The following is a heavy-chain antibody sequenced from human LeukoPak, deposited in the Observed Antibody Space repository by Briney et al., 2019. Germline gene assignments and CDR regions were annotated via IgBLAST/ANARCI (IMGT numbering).Heavy chain of an antibody. CDR2: IYTSGST. CDR1: GGSISSYY. D-gene: IGHD3-9*01. Sequence: SETLSLTCTVSGGSISSYYWSWIRQPAGKGLEWIGRIYTSGSTNYNPSLKSRVTISVDTSKNQFSLKLSSVTAADTAVYYCARGAYYDILTGYSPGTFDYWGQGTLVTVFS. J-gene: IGHJ4*02. V-gene: IGHV4-4*07. CDR3: ARGAYYDILTGYSPGTFDY.